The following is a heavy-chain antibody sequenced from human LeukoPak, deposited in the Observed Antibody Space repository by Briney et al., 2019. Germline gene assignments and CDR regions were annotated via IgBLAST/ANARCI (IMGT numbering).Heavy chain of an antibody. D-gene: IGHD3-3*01. V-gene: IGHV4-34*01. J-gene: IGHJ4*02. CDR3: ARARSGYYTPFDY. CDR2: INHSGST. Sequence: AETVSLMCAVYGGPFSGHYWRWIRQPPGKGLECIGEINHSGSTNSNPSLKSRLTISVDTSKNQFSLKLSSVTAADTAVYYCARARSGYYTPFDYWGQGTLVTVSS. CDR1: GGPFSGHY.